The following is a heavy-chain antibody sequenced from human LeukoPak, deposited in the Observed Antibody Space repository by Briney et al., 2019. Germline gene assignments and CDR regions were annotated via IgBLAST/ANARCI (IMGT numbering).Heavy chain of an antibody. Sequence: LKPSETLSLTCAVYGGSFSGYYWSWIRQPPGKGLEWIGEINHSGSTNYNPSLKSRVTISVDTSKNQFSLKLSSVTAADTAVYYCARVVGYYFDYWGQGTLVTVSS. J-gene: IGHJ4*02. V-gene: IGHV4-34*01. CDR2: INHSGST. D-gene: IGHD1-26*01. CDR1: GGSFSGYY. CDR3: ARVVGYYFDY.